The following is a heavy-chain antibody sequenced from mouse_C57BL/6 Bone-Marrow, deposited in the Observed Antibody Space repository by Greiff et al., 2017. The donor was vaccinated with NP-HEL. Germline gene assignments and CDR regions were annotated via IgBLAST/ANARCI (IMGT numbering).Heavy chain of an antibody. Sequence: QVHVKQPGAELVRPGTSVKLSCKASGYTFTSYWMHWVKQRPGQGLAWIGVIDPSDSYTNYNQKFKGKATLTVDTASSTAYMQLSSLTSEDSAVYYCARRCGYSLAYWGQGTLVTVSA. V-gene: IGHV1-59*01. J-gene: IGHJ3*01. D-gene: IGHD2-3*01. CDR2: IDPSDSYT. CDR1: GYTFTSYW. CDR3: ARRCGYSLAY.